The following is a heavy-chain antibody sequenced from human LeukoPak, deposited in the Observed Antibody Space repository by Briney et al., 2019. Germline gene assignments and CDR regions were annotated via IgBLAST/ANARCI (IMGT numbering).Heavy chain of an antibody. J-gene: IGHJ4*02. Sequence: SGGSLRLSCAASGFTFSNAWMSWVRQAPGKGLEWVGRIKSKTDGGTTDYAAPVKGRSTISRDDSKNTLYLQMNSLKTEDTAVYYCTTTLRYFDWLVDYWGQGTLVTVSS. V-gene: IGHV3-15*01. D-gene: IGHD3-9*01. CDR2: IKSKTDGGTT. CDR3: TTTLRYFDWLVDY. CDR1: GFTFSNAW.